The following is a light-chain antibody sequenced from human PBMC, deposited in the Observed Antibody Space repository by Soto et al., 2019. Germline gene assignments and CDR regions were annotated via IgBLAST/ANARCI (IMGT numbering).Light chain of an antibody. J-gene: IGLJ1*01. CDR3: SSYTGSTPLVYV. CDR2: DVA. V-gene: IGLV2-14*03. Sequence: QSALTQPASLSGSPGQSISISCTGTSSDVGRYNFVSWYQQRPGKAPKLIIYDVANRPSGISNRFSGSKSGNTASLTISGLQAEDEADYYCSSYTGSTPLVYVFGTGTKLTVL. CDR1: SSDVGRYNF.